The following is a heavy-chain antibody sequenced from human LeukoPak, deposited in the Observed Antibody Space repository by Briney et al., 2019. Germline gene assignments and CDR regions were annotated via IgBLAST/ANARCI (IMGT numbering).Heavy chain of an antibody. V-gene: IGHV1-18*01. J-gene: IGHJ3*02. Sequence: ASVKVSCKASGYTFTSYGISWVRQAPGQGLEWMGWISAYNGNTNYAQKLQGRVTMTTDTTTSTAYLELRSLTSDDTAVYYCAREEWCSGGGCYLNAFHIWGQGTMVTVSS. CDR2: ISAYNGNT. CDR1: GYTFTSYG. CDR3: AREEWCSGGGCYLNAFHI. D-gene: IGHD2-15*01.